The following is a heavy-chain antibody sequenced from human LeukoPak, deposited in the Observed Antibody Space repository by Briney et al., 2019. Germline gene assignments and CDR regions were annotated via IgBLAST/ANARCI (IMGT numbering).Heavy chain of an antibody. J-gene: IGHJ4*02. Sequence: SETLSLTCTVSGGSISSSSYYWGWIRQPPGTGPEWIGTIYYVGDTYYNPSLQSRVTISVDMSKNQFSLKLSSVTAADTAVYYCARSPGSRYAYDDYWGQGTLVTVSS. D-gene: IGHD6-13*01. CDR1: GGSISSSSYY. CDR3: ARSPGSRYAYDDY. V-gene: IGHV4-39*01. CDR2: IYYVGDT.